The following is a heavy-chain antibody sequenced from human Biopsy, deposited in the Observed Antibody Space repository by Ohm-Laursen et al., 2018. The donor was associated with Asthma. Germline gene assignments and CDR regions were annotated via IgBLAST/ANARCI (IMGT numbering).Heavy chain of an antibody. J-gene: IGHJ5*02. CDR3: ARASVAASSNWFDP. Sequence: GTLSLTCTVSNGSISSNFYYWGWIRQPPGKGLEWVGSIHKNGIGYYKSSLKSRLTISVDTSKNQFSLKVTSVTAADTAVYYCARASVAASSNWFDPWGQGTLVTVSS. CDR2: IHKNGIG. D-gene: IGHD6-19*01. V-gene: IGHV4-39*01. CDR1: NGSISSNFYY.